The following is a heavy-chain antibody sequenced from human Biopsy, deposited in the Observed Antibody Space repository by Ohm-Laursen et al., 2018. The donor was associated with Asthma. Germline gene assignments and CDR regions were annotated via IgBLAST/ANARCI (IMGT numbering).Heavy chain of an antibody. Sequence: PSVKVSCKTYGYTFNSAGITWVRHAPGQGLEWMGWISVYNGNTKVAQKLQDRVTMITDTSTSTAYMELRSLRSDDTAVYFCARAVDFSHYYGIDVWGQGTTVSVS. CDR1: GYTFNSAG. CDR2: ISVYNGNT. J-gene: IGHJ6*02. CDR3: ARAVDFSHYYGIDV. V-gene: IGHV1-18*01. D-gene: IGHD4-23*01.